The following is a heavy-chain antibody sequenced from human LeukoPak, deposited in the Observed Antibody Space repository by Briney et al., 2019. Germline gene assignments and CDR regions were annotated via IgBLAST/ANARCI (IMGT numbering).Heavy chain of an antibody. V-gene: IGHV3-23*01. CDR3: AKDASYSSGWDLFDY. J-gene: IGHJ4*02. CDR2: ISGSGGST. D-gene: IGHD6-19*01. Sequence: PGGSLRLSCAASGFTFSSYAMSWVRQAPGKGLEWVSAISGSGGSTYYADSVKGRFTISRDNSKNTLYLQTNSLRAEDTAVYYCAKDASYSSGWDLFDYWGQGTLVTVSS. CDR1: GFTFSSYA.